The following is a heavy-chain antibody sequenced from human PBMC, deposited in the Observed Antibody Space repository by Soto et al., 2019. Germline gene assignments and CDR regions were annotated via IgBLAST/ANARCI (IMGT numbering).Heavy chain of an antibody. D-gene: IGHD2-15*01. Sequence: GESLKISCMGSGYKVSTWHNFTSYWIAWVRQMPGEGLEWMGIIYPGDSDTRYSPSFQGQVTISADKSINSVYLQWSSLKASDTATYYCARLYCRGGSCYPYYFDYWGQGTXVTVSS. CDR3: ARLYCRGGSCYPYYFDY. V-gene: IGHV5-51*01. CDR2: IYPGDSDT. J-gene: IGHJ4*02. CDR1: GYKVSTWHNFTSYW.